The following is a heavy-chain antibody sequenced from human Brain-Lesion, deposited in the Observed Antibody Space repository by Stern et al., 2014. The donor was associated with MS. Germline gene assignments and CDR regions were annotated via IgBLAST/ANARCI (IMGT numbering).Heavy chain of an antibody. CDR3: ARDITGSSAYFDY. J-gene: IGHJ4*02. V-gene: IGHV3-9*01. CDR2: ISWNSGTI. D-gene: IGHD1-14*01. Sequence: LQPGRSLRLSCAAFGFTFDDYALPWVRQAPGKGLEWVAGISWNSGTIGYADSVKGRFTTSRDNAYSSLYLQRNSLRPEDTALYYCARDITGSSAYFDYWGQGTLVTVSS. CDR1: GFTFDDYA.